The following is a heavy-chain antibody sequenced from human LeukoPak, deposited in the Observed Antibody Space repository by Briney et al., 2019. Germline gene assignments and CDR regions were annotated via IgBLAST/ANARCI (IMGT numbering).Heavy chain of an antibody. Sequence: SVKVPCKASGGTFSSYAISWVRQAPGQGLEWMGRIIPILGIANYAQKFQGRVTITADKSTSTAYMELSSLRSEDTAVYYCAREKFPRIAVAGKPPDAFDIWGQGTMVTVSS. CDR1: GGTFSSYA. CDR2: IIPILGIA. CDR3: AREKFPRIAVAGKPPDAFDI. J-gene: IGHJ3*02. V-gene: IGHV1-69*04. D-gene: IGHD6-19*01.